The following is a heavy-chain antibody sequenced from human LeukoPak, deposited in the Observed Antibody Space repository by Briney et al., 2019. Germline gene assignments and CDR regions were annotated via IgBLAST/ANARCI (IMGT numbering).Heavy chain of an antibody. CDR2: IIPIFGTA. CDR3: ARFPPTGLGTPFDY. V-gene: IGHV1-69*13. CDR1: GYTFTSYG. D-gene: IGHD3/OR15-3a*01. Sequence: SVKVSCKASGYTFTSYGISWVRQAPGQGLEWMGGIIPIFGTANYAQKFQGRVTITADESTSTAYMKLSSLRSEDTAVYYCARFPPTGLGTPFDYWGQGTLVTVSS. J-gene: IGHJ4*02.